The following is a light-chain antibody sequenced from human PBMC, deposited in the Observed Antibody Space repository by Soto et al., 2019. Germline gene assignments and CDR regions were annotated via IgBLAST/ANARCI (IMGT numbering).Light chain of an antibody. CDR1: SSNIGSNT. CDR3: SSWDDNLDAEV. J-gene: IGLJ7*01. V-gene: IGLV1-44*01. CDR2: TND. Sequence: QSVLTQPPSASGTPGQRVTISCSGSSSNIGSNTVNWYQQLPGTAPKLLIYTNDQRPSGVPDRFSGSKSGTSASLAISGLQFGDEADYHCSSWDDNLDAEVFGAGTQLTVL.